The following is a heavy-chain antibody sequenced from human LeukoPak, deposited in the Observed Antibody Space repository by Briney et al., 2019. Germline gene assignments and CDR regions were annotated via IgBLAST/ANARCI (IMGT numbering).Heavy chain of an antibody. CDR2: INPNSGGT. V-gene: IGHV1-2*02. J-gene: IGHJ4*02. CDR1: GYTFTGDN. Sequence: ASVKVSCKASGYTFTGDNMHWVRQAPGQGLEWMGWINPNSGGTNYAQKFQGRVTMTRDTSISTAYMELSRLRSDDTAVYYCARDLSAWRDRGYTNDYWGQGTLVTVSS. D-gene: IGHD5-12*01. CDR3: ARDLSAWRDRGYTNDY.